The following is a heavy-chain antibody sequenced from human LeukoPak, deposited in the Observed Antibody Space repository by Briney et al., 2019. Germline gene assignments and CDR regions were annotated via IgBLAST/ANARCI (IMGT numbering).Heavy chain of an antibody. CDR1: GGSISYFY. J-gene: IGHJ4*02. Sequence: SETLSLTCTVSGGSISYFYWSWIRQPAGKGLEWIGRIYYSGSTYYNPSLKSRVTISVDTSKNQFSLKLSSVTAADTAVYYCARLDPFYFDYWGQGTLVTVSS. D-gene: IGHD3-16*01. CDR3: ARLDPFYFDY. V-gene: IGHV4-4*07. CDR2: IYYSGST.